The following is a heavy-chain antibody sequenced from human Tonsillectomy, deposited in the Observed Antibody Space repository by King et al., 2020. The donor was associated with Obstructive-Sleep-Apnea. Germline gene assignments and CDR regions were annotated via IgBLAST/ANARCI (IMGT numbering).Heavy chain of an antibody. Sequence: VQLVESGGGLVQPGGSLRLSCAASGFTVSSNYVSWVRQAPGKGLEWVSGIYSGGSTYYADSGKGRFTISRDNSKNTLYLQMGSLRAEDTAVYYCARDVQIAARGNWGQGTLVTVSS. D-gene: IGHD6-6*01. J-gene: IGHJ4*02. V-gene: IGHV3-66*01. CDR3: ARDVQIAARGN. CDR1: GFTVSSNY. CDR2: IYSGGST.